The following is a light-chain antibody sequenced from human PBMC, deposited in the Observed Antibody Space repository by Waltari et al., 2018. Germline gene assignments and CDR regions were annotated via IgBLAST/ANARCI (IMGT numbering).Light chain of an antibody. Sequence: QSALTQPPSASGSPGQSVTISCSGSSSDIGTYKFVSWYQQHPGKSPKLIIYEVNQRPSGVPDRFSGSKSGNTASLTVSGRLPEDEADYYCSSYAGTKKLLFGGVTKLTVL. CDR3: SSYAGTKKLL. CDR1: SSDIGTYKF. V-gene: IGLV2-8*01. J-gene: IGLJ2*01. CDR2: EVN.